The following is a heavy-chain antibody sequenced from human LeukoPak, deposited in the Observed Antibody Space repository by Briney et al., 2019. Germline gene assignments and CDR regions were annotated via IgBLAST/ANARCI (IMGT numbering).Heavy chain of an antibody. V-gene: IGHV3-74*01. D-gene: IGHD2-15*01. Sequence: GGSLRLSCAASGFTFSSYWMHWVRQAPGKGLVWVSRINSDGSSTSYADSVKGRFTISRDNAKNTLYLQMNSLRAEDTAVYYCAKVTRGYFSGGSCYVFDYWGQGTLVTVSS. J-gene: IGHJ4*02. CDR1: GFTFSSYW. CDR3: AKVTRGYFSGGSCYVFDY. CDR2: INSDGSST.